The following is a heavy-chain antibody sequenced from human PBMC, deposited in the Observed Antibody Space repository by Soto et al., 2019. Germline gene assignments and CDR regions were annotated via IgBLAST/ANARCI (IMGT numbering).Heavy chain of an antibody. CDR3: ARGSGTDTGDAFDI. D-gene: IGHD2-21*02. CDR2: ISGTGTFI. CDR1: GFTFTRHS. J-gene: IGHJ3*02. Sequence: EVQLVESGGGLVKPGGSLRLSCAASGFTFTRHSMNWVRQAPGKGLEWVSCISGTGTFIYYSDSVKGRFTISRDDAKTSLYLQMNSLTAEDTAVYYCARGSGTDTGDAFDIWGPGTMVTVS. V-gene: IGHV3-21*06.